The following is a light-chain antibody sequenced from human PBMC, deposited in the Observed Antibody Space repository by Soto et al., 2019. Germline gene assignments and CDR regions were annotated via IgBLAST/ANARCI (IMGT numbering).Light chain of an antibody. CDR2: DVS. J-gene: IGLJ2*01. V-gene: IGLV2-14*01. CDR3: SSYTSSSTII. Sequence: QAVVTQPASVSGSPGQSITISCTGTSSDVGGYNYVSWYQQHPGKAPKLMIYDVSNRPSGVSNRFSGSKSGNTASLTLSGLQAEDEADYYCSSYTSSSTIIFGGRTKLTV. CDR1: SSDVGGYNY.